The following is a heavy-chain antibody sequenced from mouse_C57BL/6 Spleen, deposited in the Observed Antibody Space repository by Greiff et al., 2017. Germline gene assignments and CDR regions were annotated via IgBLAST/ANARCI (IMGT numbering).Heavy chain of an antibody. Sequence: VKLMESGAELVKPGASVKISCKASGYAFSSYWMNWVKQRPGKGLEWIGQIYPGDGDTNYNGKFKGKATLTADKSSSTAYMQLSSLTSEDSAVYFCAREGDGNFPWFAYWGQGTLVTVSA. CDR3: AREGDGNFPWFAY. J-gene: IGHJ3*01. V-gene: IGHV1-80*01. CDR1: GYAFSSYW. CDR2: IYPGDGDT. D-gene: IGHD2-1*01.